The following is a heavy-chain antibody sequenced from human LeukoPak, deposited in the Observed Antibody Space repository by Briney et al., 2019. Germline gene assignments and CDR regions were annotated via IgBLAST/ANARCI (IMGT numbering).Heavy chain of an antibody. CDR2: ISGSGGST. J-gene: IGHJ4*02. CDR3: AKDLGYGDYVVYDY. CDR1: GFTFSSYA. V-gene: IGHV3-23*01. Sequence: GGSLRLSCAASGFTFSSYAMSWVRQAPGKGLEWVSAISGSGGSTYYADSVKGRFTISRDNSKNTLYLQMNSLRAEDTAVCYCAKDLGYGDYVVYDYWGQGTLVTVSS. D-gene: IGHD4-17*01.